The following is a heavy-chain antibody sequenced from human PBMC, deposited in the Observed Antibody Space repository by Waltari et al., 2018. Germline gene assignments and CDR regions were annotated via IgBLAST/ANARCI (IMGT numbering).Heavy chain of an antibody. V-gene: IGHV3-23*03. CDR3: AKEVNGWYFDF. CDR2: IYSGSVDI. CDR1: GFTVSTHA. D-gene: IGHD6-19*01. J-gene: IGHJ4*02. Sequence: EVQLLESGGDLVRPGGSLRLSCEASGFTVSTHAMSWVRQAPGKGLEWVSVIYSGSVDIHYVDSVKGRFTLSNSKNMVFLDMNDLRVEDTAVYYCAKEVNGWYFDFWGQGTPVTVSS.